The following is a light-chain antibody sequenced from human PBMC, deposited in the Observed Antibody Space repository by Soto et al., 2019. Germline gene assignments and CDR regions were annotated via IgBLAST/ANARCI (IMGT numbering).Light chain of an antibody. CDR2: GTS. CDR3: QQYNGWPPWT. V-gene: IGKV3-15*01. CDR1: QSVSSN. J-gene: IGKJ1*01. Sequence: EIVMTQSPATLSVSPGERAILSCRASQSVSSNLAWYQQKPGQTPRLLIYGTSARATDIPARFSGSGSGTEFTLTISSLQSEDFAVYYCQQYNGWPPWTFGQGTKVEIK.